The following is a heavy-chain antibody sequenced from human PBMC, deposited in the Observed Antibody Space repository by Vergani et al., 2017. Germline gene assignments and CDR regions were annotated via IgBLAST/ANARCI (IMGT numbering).Heavy chain of an antibody. Sequence: EVQLVESGGGLVQPGGSLRLSCAASGFTFSSYSMNWVRQAPGKGLEWVSYISSSSSTIYYADSVKGRFTISRDNAKNSLYLQMNSLRAEDTAVYYCARGFVAVPAAMSYWGQGTLVTVSS. D-gene: IGHD2-2*01. J-gene: IGHJ4*02. CDR2: ISSSSSTI. CDR1: GFTFSSYS. CDR3: ARGFVAVPAAMSY. V-gene: IGHV3-48*01.